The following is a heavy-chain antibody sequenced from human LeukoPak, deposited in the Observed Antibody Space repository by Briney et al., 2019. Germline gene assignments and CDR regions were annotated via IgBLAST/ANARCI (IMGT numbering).Heavy chain of an antibody. V-gene: IGHV1-18*01. CDR1: GYTFTSYG. CDR2: ISAYNGNT. D-gene: IGHD3-3*01. CDR3: ARDYSGSAYYDFWSGRATCDY. Sequence: ASVKVSCKASGYTFTSYGISWVRQAPGQGLEWMGWISAYNGNTNYAQKLQGRVTMTTDTSTSTAYMELRSLRSDDTAVYYCARDYSGSAYYDFWSGRATCDYWGQGTLVTVSS. J-gene: IGHJ4*02.